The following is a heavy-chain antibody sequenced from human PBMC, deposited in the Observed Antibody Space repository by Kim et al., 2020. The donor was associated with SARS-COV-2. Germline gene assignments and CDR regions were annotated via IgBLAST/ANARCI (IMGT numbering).Heavy chain of an antibody. CDR1: GGSFSGYS. Sequence: SETLSLTCAVYGGSFSGYSWIWIRQPPGKGLEWIGEINHSGSTNYNPSLKSRVTISVDTSKNQFSLKLSSVTAADTAVYYFARQMRRITIFGVVINPRDYYGMDVWGQGTTVTVSS. CDR2: INHSGST. J-gene: IGHJ6*02. CDR3: ARQMRRITIFGVVINPRDYYGMDV. V-gene: IGHV4-34*01. D-gene: IGHD3-3*01.